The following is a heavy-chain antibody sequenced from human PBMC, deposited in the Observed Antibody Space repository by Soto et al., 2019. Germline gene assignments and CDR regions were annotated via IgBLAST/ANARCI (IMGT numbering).Heavy chain of an antibody. CDR2: IYHSGST. J-gene: IGHJ4*02. D-gene: IGHD5-18*01. CDR3: AREMDTGPVDY. V-gene: IGHV4-30-2*01. CDR1: GGSISSGGYS. Sequence: QLQLQESGSGLVKPSQTLSLTCAVSGGSISSGGYSWSWIRQPPGKGLEWIGYIYHSGSTYYNPSLKSRVTISVDRSKNQFSLKLSSVSAADTAVYHCAREMDTGPVDYWGQGTLVTVSS.